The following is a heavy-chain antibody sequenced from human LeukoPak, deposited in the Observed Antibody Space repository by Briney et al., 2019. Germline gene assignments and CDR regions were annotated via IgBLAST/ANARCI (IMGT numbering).Heavy chain of an antibody. CDR3: ASGGELFRGDY. J-gene: IGHJ4*02. V-gene: IGHV3-7*01. CDR1: GFTFSSYW. Sequence: WGSLRLSCAASGFTFSSYWMSWVRQAPGKGLEWVANIKQDGSEKYYVDSVKGRFTISRDNAKNSPYLQMNSLRAEDTAVYYCASGGELFRGDYWGQGTLVTVSS. D-gene: IGHD3-10*01. CDR2: IKQDGSEK.